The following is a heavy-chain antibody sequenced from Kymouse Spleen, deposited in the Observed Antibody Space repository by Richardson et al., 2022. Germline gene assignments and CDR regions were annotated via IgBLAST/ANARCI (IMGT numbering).Heavy chain of an antibody. CDR3: ARAPYSSGGFDY. J-gene: IGHJ4*02. D-gene: IGHD6-19*01. V-gene: IGHV4-34*01. Sequence: QVQLQQWGAGLLKPSETLSLTCAVYGGSFSGYYWSWIRQPPGKGLEWIGEINHSGSTNYNPSLKSRVTISVDTSKNQFSLKLSSVTAADTAVYYCARAPYSSGGFDYWGQGTLVTVSS. CDR2: INHSGST. CDR1: GGSFSGYY.